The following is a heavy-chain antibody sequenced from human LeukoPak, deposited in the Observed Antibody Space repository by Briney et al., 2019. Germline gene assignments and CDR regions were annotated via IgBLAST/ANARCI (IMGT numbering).Heavy chain of an antibody. Sequence: ASVRVSCKASGYTFSDYYMHWVRQAPGQGLEWMGWINPNSGGTNYAQKFQGRVTMTRDTSTGTAYMELSRLRSDDTAVYYCARGVGYSSSWRFDYWGQGTLVTVSS. J-gene: IGHJ4*02. CDR2: INPNSGGT. V-gene: IGHV1-2*02. CDR1: GYTFSDYY. D-gene: IGHD6-13*01. CDR3: ARGVGYSSSWRFDY.